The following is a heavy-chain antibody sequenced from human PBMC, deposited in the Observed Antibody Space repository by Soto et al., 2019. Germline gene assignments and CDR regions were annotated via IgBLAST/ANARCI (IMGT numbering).Heavy chain of an antibody. Sequence: SLRISCAASGFTFTAFGLHWVRQAPGKGLEWVGLISFDGTTKYFADSVRGRFTISRDNSKNMLFLQLNSLRVEDTAVYYCARHRDGGTYTYIDHWGPGTLVTVSS. CDR1: GFTFTAFG. J-gene: IGHJ4*02. D-gene: IGHD3-10*01. CDR3: ARHRDGGTYTYIDH. CDR2: ISFDGTTK. V-gene: IGHV3-30-3*01.